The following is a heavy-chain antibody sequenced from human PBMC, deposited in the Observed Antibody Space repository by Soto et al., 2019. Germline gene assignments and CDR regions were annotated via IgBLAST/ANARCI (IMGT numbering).Heavy chain of an antibody. CDR1: GNTFTNFG. J-gene: IGHJ5*02. Sequence: QGQLVQSGAEVKNPGASVKVSCPASGNTFTNFGVTWVRQAPGQGLEWMGWISAYTDDPNYAQKFQGRVTMTIDTSTSTADFDLRGLTYDYTAVYYCARVIPGAEAWFAPWGQGTLVTVSS. CDR2: ISAYTDDP. V-gene: IGHV1-18*01. CDR3: ARVIPGAEAWFAP.